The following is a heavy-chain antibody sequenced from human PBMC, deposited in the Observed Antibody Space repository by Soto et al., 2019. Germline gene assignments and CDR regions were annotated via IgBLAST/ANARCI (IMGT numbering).Heavy chain of an antibody. D-gene: IGHD5-18*01. CDR3: ARGGYSYGEY. Sequence: GGSLRLSCAASGFTFSSYAMHWVRQAPGKGLEWVAVISYDGSNKYYADSVKGRFTISRDNSKNTLYLQMNSLRAEDTAVYYCARGGYSYGEYWGQGTLVTVSS. CDR2: ISYDGSNK. V-gene: IGHV3-30-3*01. CDR1: GFTFSSYA. J-gene: IGHJ4*02.